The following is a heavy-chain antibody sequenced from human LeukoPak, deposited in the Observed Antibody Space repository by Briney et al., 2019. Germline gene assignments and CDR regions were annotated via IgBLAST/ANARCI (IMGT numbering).Heavy chain of an antibody. J-gene: IGHJ6*03. V-gene: IGHV3-49*03. Sequence: GGSLRLSCTASGFTFGDYAMSWFRQAPGKGLEWVGFIRSKAYGGTTEYAASVKGRFTISRDDSKSIAYLQMNSLKTEDTAVYYCAREGAPWNDVDYYYCYYMDVWGKGTTVTVSS. CDR2: IRSKAYGGTT. CDR1: GFTFGDYA. D-gene: IGHD1-1*01. CDR3: AREGAPWNDVDYYYCYYMDV.